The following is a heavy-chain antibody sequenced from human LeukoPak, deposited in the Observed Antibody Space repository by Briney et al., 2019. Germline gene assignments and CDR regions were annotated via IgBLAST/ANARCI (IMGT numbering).Heavy chain of an antibody. CDR3: ARDASTSSYYYYMVV. V-gene: IGHV3-30*01. Sequence: GRSLRLSCAASGFTFSTYAVHWVRQAPGKGLEWVAIISYDGTDKYYADAVKGRFTISRDNSKNTLYLQMNSLRAEDTAVYYCARDASTSSYYYYMVVWGKGTTVAVSS. D-gene: IGHD2-2*01. J-gene: IGHJ6*03. CDR1: GFTFSTYA. CDR2: ISYDGTDK.